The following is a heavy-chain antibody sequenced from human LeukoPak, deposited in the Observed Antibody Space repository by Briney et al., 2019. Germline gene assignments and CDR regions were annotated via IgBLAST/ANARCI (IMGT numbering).Heavy chain of an antibody. CDR2: IYYSGST. Sequence: SGTLSLTCTVSGGSISSYYWSWIRQPPGKGLEWIGYIYYSGSTNYNPSLKSRVTISVDTSKNQYSLKLSTVTAADTAVYYCARDRIAVAGTSKPYYYYGMDVWGQGTTVTVSS. D-gene: IGHD6-19*01. CDR1: GGSISSYY. J-gene: IGHJ6*02. V-gene: IGHV4-59*01. CDR3: ARDRIAVAGTSKPYYYYGMDV.